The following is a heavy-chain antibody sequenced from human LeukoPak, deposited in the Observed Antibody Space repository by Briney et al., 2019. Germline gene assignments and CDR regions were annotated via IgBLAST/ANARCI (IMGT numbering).Heavy chain of an antibody. V-gene: IGHV3-48*03. CDR1: GFTFSSYE. J-gene: IGHJ6*04. D-gene: IGHD2-2*01. CDR3: AREQYEMDV. Sequence: PGGSLRLSCAASGFTFSSYEMNWVRQAPGKGLGWISYISSSGATKNYADSVKGRFTISRDNAKNSLYLQMNSLRAEDTAVYYCAREQYEMDVWGKGTTVTVSS. CDR2: ISSSGATK.